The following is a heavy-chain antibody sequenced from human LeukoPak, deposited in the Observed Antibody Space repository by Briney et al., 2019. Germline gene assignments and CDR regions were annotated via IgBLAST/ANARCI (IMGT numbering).Heavy chain of an antibody. J-gene: IGHJ3*02. CDR1: GFTFSSYS. D-gene: IGHD1-26*01. CDR2: ISSSSSYT. Sequence: GGSLRLSCAASGFTFSSYSMSWIRQAPGKGLEWVSYISSSSSYTNYADSVKGRFTISRDNAKNSLYLQMNSLRAEDTAVYYCARSREPRSYAFDIWGQGTMVTVSS. V-gene: IGHV3-21*05. CDR3: ARSREPRSYAFDI.